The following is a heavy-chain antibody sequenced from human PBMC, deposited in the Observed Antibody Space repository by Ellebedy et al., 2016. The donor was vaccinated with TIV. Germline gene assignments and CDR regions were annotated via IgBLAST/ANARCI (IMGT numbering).Heavy chain of an antibody. J-gene: IGHJ4*02. V-gene: IGHV4-59*01. D-gene: IGHD3-22*01. CDR1: GGSISSYY. Sequence: MPSETLSLTCTVSGGSISSYYWSWIRQPPGQGLEWIGYIHYSGSTNYNPSLKSRVTISVDTSKNQFSLKLSSVTAADTAVYYCAGRTYYYDSSGYYLDYWGQGTLVTVSS. CDR3: AGRTYYYDSSGYYLDY. CDR2: IHYSGST.